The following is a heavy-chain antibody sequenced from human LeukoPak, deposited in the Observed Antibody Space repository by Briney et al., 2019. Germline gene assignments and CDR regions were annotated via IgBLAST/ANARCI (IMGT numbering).Heavy chain of an antibody. CDR3: AREIDCSSTSCHLYYFDY. J-gene: IGHJ4*02. D-gene: IGHD2-2*01. V-gene: IGHV1-18*01. CDR1: GYTFTGYG. CDR2: ISAYNGNT. Sequence: ASVKVSCKASGYTFTGYGISWVRQASGQGLEWMGWISAYNGNTNYAQKLQGRVTMTTDTSTSTAYMELRSLRSDDTAVYYCAREIDCSSTSCHLYYFDYWGQGTLVTVSS.